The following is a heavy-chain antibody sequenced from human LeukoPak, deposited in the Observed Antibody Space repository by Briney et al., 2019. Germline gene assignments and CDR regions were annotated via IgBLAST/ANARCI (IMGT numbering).Heavy chain of an antibody. CDR3: ARDPGYGDYGMEYWYFDL. CDR1: GGSISSYY. J-gene: IGHJ2*01. D-gene: IGHD4-17*01. CDR2: IYYSGST. V-gene: IGHV4-59*01. Sequence: ETLSLTCTVSGGSISSYYWSWIRQPPGTGLEWIGYIYYSGSTNYNPSLKSRVTISVDTSKNQFSLKLSSVTAADTAVYYCARDPGYGDYGMEYWYFDLWGRGTLVTVSS.